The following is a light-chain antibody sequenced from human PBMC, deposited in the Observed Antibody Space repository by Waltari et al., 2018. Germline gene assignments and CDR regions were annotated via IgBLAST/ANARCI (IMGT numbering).Light chain of an antibody. CDR1: HGISNS. J-gene: IGKJ4*01. CDR2: GTS. V-gene: IGKV1-NL1*01. CDR3: QQYYGVILT. Sequence: DIQMTQSPSSLSVSVGQTVTITCRASHGISNSLAWYQQHPGQAPKLLLFGTSRLQSGVPSRFSGRGSGTDYSLTISSLQPEDFGTYYCQQYYGVILTFGGGTKVEI.